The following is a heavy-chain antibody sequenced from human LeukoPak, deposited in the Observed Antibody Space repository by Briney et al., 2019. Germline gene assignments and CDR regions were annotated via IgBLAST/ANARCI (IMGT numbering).Heavy chain of an antibody. CDR3: AKRGNSRGYFDD. CDR1: GYSFSTYW. Sequence: GESLKISCKGSGYSFSTYWIGWVCQMPGKGLEWLGNIYPGDSDTRYSPALQGQVTISADKSINTAYLQWSSLKASDTAMYYCAKRGNSRGYFDDWGQGTLVTVSS. D-gene: IGHD4-23*01. J-gene: IGHJ4*02. CDR2: IYPGDSDT. V-gene: IGHV5-51*01.